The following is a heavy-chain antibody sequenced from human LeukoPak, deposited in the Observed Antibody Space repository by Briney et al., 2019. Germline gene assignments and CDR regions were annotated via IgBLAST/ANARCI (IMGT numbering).Heavy chain of an antibody. CDR1: NGSISSGGYY. J-gene: IGHJ4*02. CDR2: IYYSGST. D-gene: IGHD3-22*01. V-gene: IGHV4-31*03. Sequence: KPSQTLSLTCTVSNGSISSGGYYWSWIRQHPGKGLEWIGYIYYSGSTSYNPSLKSRVTISIDTSKTQLSLKLSSVTAADTAVYYCARALSSGYSPIDYWGQGTLVTVSS. CDR3: ARALSSGYSPIDY.